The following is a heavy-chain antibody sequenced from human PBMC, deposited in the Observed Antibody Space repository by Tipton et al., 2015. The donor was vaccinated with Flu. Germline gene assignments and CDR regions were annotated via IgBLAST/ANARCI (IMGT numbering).Heavy chain of an antibody. CDR1: SGSIRSTNYF. Sequence: GLVKPSETLSLTCTVSSGSIRSTNYFCAWIRQPPGKRLELIGSIYPSGTTYYNPSLKSRATISADTSKNHFSLNLNSVTAADTAVYYCAKASGVLEWRSWTFDSWGKGTLVTVSS. V-gene: IGHV4-39*02. D-gene: IGHD3-3*01. CDR3: AKASGVLEWRSWTFDS. CDR2: IYPSGTT. J-gene: IGHJ4*02.